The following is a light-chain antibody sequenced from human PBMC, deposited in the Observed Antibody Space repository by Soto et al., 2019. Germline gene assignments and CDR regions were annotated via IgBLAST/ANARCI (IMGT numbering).Light chain of an antibody. CDR3: QQYNSYST. J-gene: IGKJ1*01. CDR2: KAS. CDR1: QSISSL. V-gene: IGKV1-5*03. Sequence: IQMTQSPSNLSASVGDRVTIACRASQSISSLLAWYQQKPGKAPKLLIYKASNLDSGVPSRFSGSGSGTEFTLTISSLQPDDFATYYCQQYNSYSTFGQGTKVDIK.